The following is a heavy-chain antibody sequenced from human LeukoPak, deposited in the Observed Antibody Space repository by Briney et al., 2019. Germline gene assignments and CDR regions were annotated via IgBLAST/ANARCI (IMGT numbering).Heavy chain of an antibody. D-gene: IGHD4-17*01. CDR1: GFTFSSYG. CDR3: AKDPLTTDTLGYFDY. Sequence: PGGSLRLSCAASGFTFSSYGMHWVRQAPGKGLEWVAFIRYDGSNKYYANSVKGRFTISRDNSKNTLYLQMNSLRAEDTAVHFCAKDPLTTDTLGYFDYLGQGTLVTVSS. V-gene: IGHV3-30*02. J-gene: IGHJ4*02. CDR2: IRYDGSNK.